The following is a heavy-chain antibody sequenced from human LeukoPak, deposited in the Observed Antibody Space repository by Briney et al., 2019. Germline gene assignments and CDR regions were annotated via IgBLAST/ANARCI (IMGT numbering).Heavy chain of an antibody. J-gene: IGHJ4*02. V-gene: IGHV4-61*02. CDR2: IYTSGST. CDR3: ARGFYYASGSYNFDY. CDR1: GGSISSGNYY. D-gene: IGHD3-10*01. Sequence: SXXLSLTCTVSGGSISSGNYYWSWIRQPAGKGLEWIGRIYTSGSTNFHPSLKSRVTISVDTSKNQFSLKLSSVTAADTAVYYCARGFYYASGSYNFDYWGQGTLVTVSS.